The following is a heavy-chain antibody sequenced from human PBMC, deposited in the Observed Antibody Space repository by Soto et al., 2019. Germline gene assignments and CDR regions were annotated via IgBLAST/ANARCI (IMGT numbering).Heavy chain of an antibody. V-gene: IGHV3-21*01. Sequence: PXGSLRRSCAASGFTFRSYSLNWVGQAPGKGLEWVSSISSSSSYIYYADSVKGRFTISRDNAKNSLYLQMNSLRAEDTAVYYCARDRESTYYYYGMDVWGQGTTVTVSS. CDR3: ARDRESTYYYYGMDV. D-gene: IGHD3-10*01. J-gene: IGHJ6*02. CDR2: ISSSSSYI. CDR1: GFTFRSYS.